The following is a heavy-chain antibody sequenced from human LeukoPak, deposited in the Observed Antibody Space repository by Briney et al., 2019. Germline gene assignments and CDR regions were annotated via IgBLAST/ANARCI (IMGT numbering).Heavy chain of an antibody. CDR2: ISAYNGNT. V-gene: IGHV1-18*01. CDR3: ARGDSMITFGGVIVITPLDY. J-gene: IGHJ4*02. Sequence: GASVKVSCKASGYTFTSYGISWVRQAPGQGLEWMGWISAYNGNTNYAQNLQGRVTITTDESTSTAYMELSSLRSEDTAVYYCARGDSMITFGGVIVITPLDYWGQGTLVTVSS. D-gene: IGHD3-16*02. CDR1: GYTFTSYG.